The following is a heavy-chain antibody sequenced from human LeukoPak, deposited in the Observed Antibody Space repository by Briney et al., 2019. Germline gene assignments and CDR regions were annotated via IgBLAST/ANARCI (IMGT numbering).Heavy chain of an antibody. CDR1: GGSFSDYY. D-gene: IGHD2-15*01. CDR2: IYHSGDT. CDR3: ARLWSTSCKGGSCPHQPNY. J-gene: IGHJ4*02. Sequence: SETLSLTCAVYGGSFSDYYWSWIRQSPGKGLEWIGEIYHSGDTYYRPSLRRRVTLSVDTSKNQFSLKLSSVTAADTAVYYCARLWSTSCKGGSCPHQPNYWGQGTRVTVPS. V-gene: IGHV4-34*01.